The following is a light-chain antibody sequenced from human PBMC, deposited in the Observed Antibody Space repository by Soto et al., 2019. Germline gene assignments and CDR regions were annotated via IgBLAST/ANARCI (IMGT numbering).Light chain of an antibody. J-gene: IGKJ5*01. V-gene: IGKV1D-12*01. Sequence: DIQITQSPPSLQASVGETATITCPASQGIYSWLAWYQQKSGRAPKLLIYAASILQSGVPSRFSGSGSGRDFTLTITSLQPEDFGTYYCQQLNSFPITAGQGTRLEIK. CDR1: QGIYSW. CDR2: AAS. CDR3: QQLNSFPIT.